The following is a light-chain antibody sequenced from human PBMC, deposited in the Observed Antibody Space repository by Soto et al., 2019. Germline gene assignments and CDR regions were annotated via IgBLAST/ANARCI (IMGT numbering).Light chain of an antibody. CDR2: GAS. CDR1: QSVATSQ. V-gene: IGKV3-20*01. CDR3: QQFASSPRT. J-gene: IGKJ1*01. Sequence: EIVLTQSPGTLSLSPGERATLFCRASQSVATSQLAWYQQKPGQAPRLLIGASSRATGVPDRFIASGSGTYFTLTISRLEPEYFAVYYCQQFASSPRTFGRGTTVEIK.